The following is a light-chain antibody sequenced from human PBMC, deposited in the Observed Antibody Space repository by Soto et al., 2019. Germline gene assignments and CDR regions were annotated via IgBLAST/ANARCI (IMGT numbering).Light chain of an antibody. J-gene: IGKJ1*01. CDR1: QTVSSY. CDR3: HQRSNWSRT. V-gene: IGKV3-11*01. Sequence: DIVLTQSTTPLPVSLGVRXTEXRRAGQTVSSYLAWYQQKPGQAPRLLIYDASNRATGIPARFSGSGSGTDFTLTISSLEPEDFAVYYCHQRSNWSRTFGQGTKVDI. CDR2: DAS.